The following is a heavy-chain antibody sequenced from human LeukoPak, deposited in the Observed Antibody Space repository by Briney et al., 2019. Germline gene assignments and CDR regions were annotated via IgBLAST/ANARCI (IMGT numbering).Heavy chain of an antibody. CDR1: GYTFTSYY. CDR2: INPSGGST. Sequence: ASVKVSCKASGYTFTSYYMHWVRQAPGQGLEWMGIINPSGGSTSYAQKFQGRVTMTRDTSTSTVYMELSSLRSEDTAVYYCAREGLGPLPRAEYFQHWGRAPWSPSPQ. CDR3: AREGLGPLPRAEYFQH. J-gene: IGHJ1*01. V-gene: IGHV1-46*01.